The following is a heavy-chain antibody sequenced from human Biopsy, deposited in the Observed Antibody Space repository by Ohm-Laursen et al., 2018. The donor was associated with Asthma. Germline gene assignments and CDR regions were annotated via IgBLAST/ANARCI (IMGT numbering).Heavy chain of an antibody. CDR3: VRAVRNEQWLAPFDY. D-gene: IGHD6-19*01. CDR1: GGSISSFY. Sequence: TLSLTCSVYGGSISSFYWSWIRQSPEKGLEWMGYVYWTGSTNYNPPLKSRITMSVDTSKNRMFLELTSVTAADTAIYYCVRAVRNEQWLAPFDYWGQRKPVTVSS. V-gene: IGHV4-59*01. J-gene: IGHJ4*02. CDR2: VYWTGST.